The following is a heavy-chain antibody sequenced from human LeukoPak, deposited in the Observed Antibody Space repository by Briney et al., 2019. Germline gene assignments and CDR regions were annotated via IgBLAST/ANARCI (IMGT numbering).Heavy chain of an antibody. CDR3: AKAASSSWPSYYYGMDV. CDR2: ISYNGSNN. CDR1: GFTFSTYA. D-gene: IGHD6-13*01. V-gene: IGHV3-30*09. Sequence: PGGSLRLSCAASGFTFSTYAIHWVRQAPGKGLEWVAVISYNGSNNYYADSVKGRFAISRDNSKNTLYLQMSSLRVDDTAVYYCAKAASSSWPSYYYGMDVWGQGTTVTVSS. J-gene: IGHJ6*02.